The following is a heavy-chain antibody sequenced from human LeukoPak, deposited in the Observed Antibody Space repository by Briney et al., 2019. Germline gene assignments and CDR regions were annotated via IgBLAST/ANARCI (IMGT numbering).Heavy chain of an antibody. V-gene: IGHV3-23*01. D-gene: IGHD2-8*01. CDR1: GFTFSSYA. Sequence: PGGSLRLSCAASGFTFSSYAMSWVRQAPGKGLEWVSAISGSGGSTYYADSVKGRFTISRDNSKNTLYLQMNSLRAEDTAVYYCASPPVYAIAISNYYGMDVWGQGTTVTVSS. CDR2: ISGSGGST. J-gene: IGHJ6*02. CDR3: ASPPVYAIAISNYYGMDV.